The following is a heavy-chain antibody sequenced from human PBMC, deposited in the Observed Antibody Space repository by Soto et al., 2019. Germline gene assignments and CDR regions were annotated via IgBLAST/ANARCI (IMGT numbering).Heavy chain of an antibody. D-gene: IGHD3-22*01. CDR2: IYYSGST. CDR3: ARVDYYDSSGHSPFDI. CDR1: GGSISSYY. V-gene: IGHV4-59*01. J-gene: IGHJ3*02. Sequence: PSETLSLTCTVSGGSISSYYWSWIRQPPGKGLEWIGYIYYSGSTNYNPSLKSRVTISVDTSKNQFSLKLSSVTAADTAVYYCARVDYYDSSGHSPFDIWGQGTMVTVSS.